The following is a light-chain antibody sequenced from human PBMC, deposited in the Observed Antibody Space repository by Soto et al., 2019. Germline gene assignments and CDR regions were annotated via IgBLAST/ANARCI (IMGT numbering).Light chain of an antibody. Sequence: DIQMTQSPSSVSASVVDRVTITCRASQGLSSYLAWYQQKPGKAPKLVIYAASNLQSGVPSWFSGSGSGTDFTLTISSLQPEDFATYFCLSGHSRPFGGGTKVDIK. J-gene: IGKJ4*01. CDR3: LSGHSRP. CDR1: QGLSSY. V-gene: IGKV1-12*02. CDR2: AAS.